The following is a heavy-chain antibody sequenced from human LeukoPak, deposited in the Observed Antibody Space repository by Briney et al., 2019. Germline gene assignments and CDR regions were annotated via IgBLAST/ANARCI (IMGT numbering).Heavy chain of an antibody. V-gene: IGHV1-46*01. CDR3: ARSAAGRTILGVVRDYYYYYGMDV. Sequence: ASVKVSCKTSGYSFTAHYIHWVRQAPGQGLEWMGLINPSGGSTSYAQKFQGRVTMTRDTSTSTVYMELSSLRSEDTAVYYCARSAAGRTILGVVRDYYYYYGMDVWGQGTTVTVSS. D-gene: IGHD3-3*01. J-gene: IGHJ6*02. CDR2: INPSGGST. CDR1: GYSFTAHY.